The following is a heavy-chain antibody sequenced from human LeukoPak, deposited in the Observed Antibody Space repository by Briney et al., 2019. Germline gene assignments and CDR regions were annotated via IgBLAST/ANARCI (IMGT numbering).Heavy chain of an antibody. Sequence: GGSLRLSCAASGFTFSSYEMNWVRQAPGKGLEWVSYISSSGSTIYYADSVKGRFTISRDNAKNSLYLQMNSLRAEDTAVYYCAKLGGTYYYDSSGYSDWGQGTLVTVSS. CDR2: ISSSGSTI. CDR3: AKLGGTYYYDSSGYSD. D-gene: IGHD3-22*01. J-gene: IGHJ4*02. V-gene: IGHV3-48*03. CDR1: GFTFSSYE.